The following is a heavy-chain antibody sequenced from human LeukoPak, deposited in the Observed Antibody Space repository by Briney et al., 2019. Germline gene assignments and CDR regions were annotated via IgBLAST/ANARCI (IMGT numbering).Heavy chain of an antibody. D-gene: IGHD3-22*01. CDR3: ARGRYYYDSSGYYPHYYYYYGMDV. Sequence: GGSLRLSCAASGFTVSSSFMSWVRQAPGKGLEWVSVIYSGGTTYYADSVKGRFTISRDNSKNTLYLQMNSLRAEDTAVYYCARGRYYYDSSGYYPHYYYYYGMDVWGQGTTVTVSS. V-gene: IGHV3-53*05. CDR1: GFTVSSSF. CDR2: IYSGGTT. J-gene: IGHJ6*02.